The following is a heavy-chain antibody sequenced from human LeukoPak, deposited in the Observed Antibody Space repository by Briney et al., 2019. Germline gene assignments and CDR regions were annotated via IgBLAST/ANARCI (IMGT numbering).Heavy chain of an antibody. CDR1: GGSISSHY. V-gene: IGHV4-4*09. CDR2: SHPSGNS. CDR3: ARKAPKKAWFDP. Sequence: PSETLSLTCTVSGGSISSHYWSWIRQPPGKGLEWIGYSHPSGNSNYSPSLKSRVTISIDASRNQFSLKLSSVTAADTAVYYCARKAPKKAWFDPWGQGTLVTVSS. J-gene: IGHJ5*02.